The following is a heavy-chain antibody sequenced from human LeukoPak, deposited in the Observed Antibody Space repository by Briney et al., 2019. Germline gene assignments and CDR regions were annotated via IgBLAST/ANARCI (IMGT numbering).Heavy chain of an antibody. Sequence: PGGSLRLSCAASGFTFSSYCMNWVRQAPGKGLVWVSRIASDGSSTTYADSVKGRFSISRDNAKNTLYLQMNSLRVEDTAVYYCARDRAAPTWFFDLWGRGTLVLVSS. J-gene: IGHJ2*01. CDR3: ARDRAAPTWFFDL. CDR2: IASDGSST. V-gene: IGHV3-74*01. D-gene: IGHD2-15*01. CDR1: GFTFSSYC.